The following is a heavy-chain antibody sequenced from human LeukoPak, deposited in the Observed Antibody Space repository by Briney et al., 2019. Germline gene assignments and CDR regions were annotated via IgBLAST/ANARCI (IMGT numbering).Heavy chain of an antibody. CDR1: GFTFGSYA. V-gene: IGHV3-23*01. J-gene: IGHJ4*01. CDR2: ISGGGDKT. D-gene: IGHD3-22*01. Sequence: GGSLRLSCEDSGFTFGSYAMSWVRQAPGKGLEWVSGISGGGDKTYYADSVTGRFTNSRDNSKNTLYLQMNSLRAEDTAVYYCARATPYYETSGYRFDCWGQGTLVTVSS. CDR3: ARATPYYETSGYRFDC.